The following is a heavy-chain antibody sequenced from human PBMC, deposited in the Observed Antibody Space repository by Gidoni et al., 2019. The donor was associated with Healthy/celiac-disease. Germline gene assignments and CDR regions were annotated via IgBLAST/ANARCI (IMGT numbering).Heavy chain of an antibody. J-gene: IGHJ5*02. D-gene: IGHD1-26*01. V-gene: IGHV4-34*01. CDR3: ARGRPGWDWFDP. Sequence: QVQLQQWGAGLLKPSETLSLTCAVYGGSLSGYYWSWIRQPPGKGLEWIGEINHSGSTNYNPSLKSRVTISVDTSKNQFSLKLSSVTAADTAVYYCARGRPGWDWFDPWGQGTLVTVSS. CDR1: GGSLSGYY. CDR2: INHSGST.